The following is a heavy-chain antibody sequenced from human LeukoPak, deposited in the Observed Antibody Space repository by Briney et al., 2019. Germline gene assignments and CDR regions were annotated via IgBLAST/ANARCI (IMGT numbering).Heavy chain of an antibody. CDR3: AKGPMIQCFDS. D-gene: IGHD3-16*01. CDR2: INGGGGST. Sequence: PGGSLRLSCAASGFTFGNYVMNWVRQARGKGLEWVSSINGGGGSTFYADSGKGRFTISRDNSKNTLYLQMNSLRAEDTAIYYCAKGPMIQCFDSWGQGTLVTVSS. V-gene: IGHV3-23*01. J-gene: IGHJ4*02. CDR1: GFTFGNYV.